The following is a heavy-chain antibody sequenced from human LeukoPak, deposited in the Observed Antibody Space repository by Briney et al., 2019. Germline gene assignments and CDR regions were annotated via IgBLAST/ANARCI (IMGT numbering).Heavy chain of an antibody. V-gene: IGHV4-59*08. J-gene: IGHJ4*02. D-gene: IGHD2-2*01. CDR1: GGSISSYY. Sequence: SETLSLTCTVSGGSISSYYWSWLRQPPGKGLEWIGYIYYSGSTNYNPSLKSRVTISVDTSKNQFSLKLSSVTAADTAVYYCARQDCSSTSCLFDYWGQGTLVTVSS. CDR2: IYYSGST. CDR3: ARQDCSSTSCLFDY.